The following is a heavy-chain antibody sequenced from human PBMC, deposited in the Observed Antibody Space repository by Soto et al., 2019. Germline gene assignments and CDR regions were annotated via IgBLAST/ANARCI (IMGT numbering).Heavy chain of an antibody. CDR1: GFTFSDSW. J-gene: IGHJ5*02. CDR2: IKPDESEK. D-gene: IGHD4-4*01. V-gene: IGHV3-7*01. CDR3: VRGGSNYAS. Sequence: EVQLVESGGGLDQHGGSLRLSCTASGFTFSDSWMTWVRQAPGKGLEWVARIKPDESEKKYADSVKGRFSISRDNAKNSMYLQMDSLRGEDTAVYYCVRGGSNYASWGQGTLATVSS.